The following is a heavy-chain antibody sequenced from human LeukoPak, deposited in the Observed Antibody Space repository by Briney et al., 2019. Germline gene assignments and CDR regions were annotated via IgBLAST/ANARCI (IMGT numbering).Heavy chain of an antibody. CDR1: RASVSSYY. Sequence: SETLSLTCSVSRASVSSYYWTWIRQPPGKGLEWIGYTYISGRSNYNPSLKSRVTMSVDTSKNQFSLKLTSVTAVDTAVYYCATFSYYYDSNGYHDALDIWGQGTMVTVSS. V-gene: IGHV4-59*02. CDR3: ATFSYYYDSNGYHDALDI. J-gene: IGHJ3*02. D-gene: IGHD3-22*01. CDR2: TYISGRS.